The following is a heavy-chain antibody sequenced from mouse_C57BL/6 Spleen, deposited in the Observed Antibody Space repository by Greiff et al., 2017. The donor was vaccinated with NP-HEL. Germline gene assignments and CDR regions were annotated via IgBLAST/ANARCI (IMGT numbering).Heavy chain of an antibody. D-gene: IGHD2-2*01. Sequence: QVHVKQSGAELVRPGASVKLSCKASGYTFTDYYINWVKQRPGQGLEWIARIYPGSGNTYYNEKFKGKATLTAEKSSSTAYMQLSSLTSEDSAVYCCARDGGYGRYYFDYWGQGTTLTVSS. CDR1: GYTFTDYY. CDR2: IYPGSGNT. V-gene: IGHV1-76*01. CDR3: ARDGGYGRYYFDY. J-gene: IGHJ2*01.